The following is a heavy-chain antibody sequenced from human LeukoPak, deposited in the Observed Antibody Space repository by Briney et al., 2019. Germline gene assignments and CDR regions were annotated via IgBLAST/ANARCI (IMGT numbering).Heavy chain of an antibody. V-gene: IGHV4-59*08. CDR1: GGSISSYY. Sequence: SETLSLTCTVSGGSISSYYWSWIRQPPGKGLVWIGYIYYSGSTNYNPSLKSRVTISVDRSRNQFSLKLSSVTAADTAVYYCAKSGSYTSFDYWGQGTLVTVSS. D-gene: IGHD1-26*01. CDR3: AKSGSYTSFDY. CDR2: IYYSGST. J-gene: IGHJ4*02.